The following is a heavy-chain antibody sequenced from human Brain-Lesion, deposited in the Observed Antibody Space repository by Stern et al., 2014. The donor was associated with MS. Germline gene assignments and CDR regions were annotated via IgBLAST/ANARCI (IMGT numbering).Heavy chain of an antibody. CDR3: AKDKKESSGWNLYFYGMDV. CDR2: IWFDGTKK. D-gene: IGHD6-19*01. J-gene: IGHJ6*02. V-gene: IGHV3-33*06. Sequence: VQLVESGGGVVQPGRSLRLSCAASGFTFSSYGLYWVRQAPGKGLEWGAGIWFDGTKKNDIESGKGRFTIFRDNSKNTLSLQMTSLRAEDTAVYYCAKDKKESSGWNLYFYGMDVWGQGTTVIVSS. CDR1: GFTFSSYG.